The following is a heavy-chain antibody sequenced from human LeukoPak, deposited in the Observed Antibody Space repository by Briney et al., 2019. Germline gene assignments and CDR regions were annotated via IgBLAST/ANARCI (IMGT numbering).Heavy chain of an antibody. CDR3: ASTINNDYGDYGRFDY. Sequence: SQTLSLTCSVSGGSISSGDYYWSWIRQPPGKGLEWIGYIYYSGSTYYNPSLKSRVTISVDTSKNQFSLKLSSVTAADTAVYYCASTINNDYGDYGRFDYWGQGTPVTVSS. V-gene: IGHV4-30-4*08. D-gene: IGHD4-17*01. CDR1: GGSISSGDYY. J-gene: IGHJ4*02. CDR2: IYYSGST.